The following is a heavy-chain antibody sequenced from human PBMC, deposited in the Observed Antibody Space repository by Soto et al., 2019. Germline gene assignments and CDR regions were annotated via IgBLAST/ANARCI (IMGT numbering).Heavy chain of an antibody. V-gene: IGHV1-69*02. CDR3: AASPYSSGSNWFDP. D-gene: IGHD6-19*01. Sequence: QVQLVQSGAEVKKPGSSVKVSCKASGGTFSSYTISWVRQAPGQGLVWMGRIIPILGIANYAQKFQGRVTITADKSTSTAYMELSSLRSEDTAVYYCAASPYSSGSNWFDPWGQGTLVTFSS. J-gene: IGHJ5*02. CDR1: GGTFSSYT. CDR2: IIPILGIA.